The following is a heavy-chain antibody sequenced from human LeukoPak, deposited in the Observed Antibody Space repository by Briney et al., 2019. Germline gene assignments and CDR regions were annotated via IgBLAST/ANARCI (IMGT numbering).Heavy chain of an antibody. CDR1: GYTLTELS. V-gene: IGHV1-24*01. CDR2: FDPEDGET. D-gene: IGHD2-2*01. CDR3: ATGPFPYQLPDSDAFDI. Sequence: AASVKVSCKVSGYTLTELSMHWVRQAPGKGLEWMGGFDPEDGETIYAQKFQGRVTMTEDTSTDTAYMELSSLRSEDTAVYYCATGPFPYQLPDSDAFDIWGQGTMVTVSS. J-gene: IGHJ3*02.